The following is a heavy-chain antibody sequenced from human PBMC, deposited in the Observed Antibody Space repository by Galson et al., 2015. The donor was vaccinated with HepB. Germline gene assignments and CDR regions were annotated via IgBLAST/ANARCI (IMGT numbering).Heavy chain of an antibody. Sequence: SVKVSCKASGYNFTSFYMNWVRQAPGQGLEWMGIINPSGSSTSYAQKFQGRVTMTRDTSTSTVYMELSSLTSEDTAVYYCARDPIAAAGTEYYFDYWCQLTLVTVSS. D-gene: IGHD6-13*01. CDR3: ARDPIAAAGTEYYFDY. CDR1: GYNFTSFY. J-gene: IGHJ4*02. CDR2: INPSGSST. V-gene: IGHV1-46*01.